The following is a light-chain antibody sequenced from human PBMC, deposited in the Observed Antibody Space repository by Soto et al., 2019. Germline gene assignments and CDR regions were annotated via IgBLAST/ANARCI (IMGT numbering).Light chain of an antibody. Sequence: QSALTQPASVSGSPGQSITISCTGTSSDIGGSNYVSWYQQHPGKAPKLMIYEVSNRPSGVSNRFSASKSGNTASLTISGLQAEDEADYYCSSYTSSNILFVFGTGTKLTVL. V-gene: IGLV2-14*01. CDR3: SSYTSSNILFV. CDR1: SSDIGGSNY. CDR2: EVS. J-gene: IGLJ1*01.